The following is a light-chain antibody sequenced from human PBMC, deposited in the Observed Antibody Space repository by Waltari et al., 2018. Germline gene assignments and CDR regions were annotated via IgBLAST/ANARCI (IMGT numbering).Light chain of an antibody. CDR3: QTWGTVIQV. CDR2: LNSDGSH. J-gene: IGLJ2*01. V-gene: IGLV4-69*01. CDR1: SGHINYA. Sequence: QLALTQSPSASASLGASVKLTCTLSSGHINYAIAWHQQQPEKAPRYLRKLNSDGSHNKGDGITDRFSVSSSGAERYLTISSLQSEDEADYYGQTWGTVIQVFGGGTKLTVL.